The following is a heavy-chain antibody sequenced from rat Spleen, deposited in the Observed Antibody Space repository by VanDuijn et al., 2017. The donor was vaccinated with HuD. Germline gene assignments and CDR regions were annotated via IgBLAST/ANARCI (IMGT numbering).Heavy chain of an antibody. J-gene: IGHJ2*01. Sequence: EVQLVESGGGLVQPGRSLKLSCAASGFTFSNYDMAWVRQAPTKGLEWVASISPSGGTTYYRDSVKGRFTVSRDDAKSTLYLQMDSLRSEDTATYYCARSVFDYWGQGVMVTVSS. CDR3: ARSVFDY. CDR1: GFTFSNYD. V-gene: IGHV5-25*01. CDR2: ISPSGGTT.